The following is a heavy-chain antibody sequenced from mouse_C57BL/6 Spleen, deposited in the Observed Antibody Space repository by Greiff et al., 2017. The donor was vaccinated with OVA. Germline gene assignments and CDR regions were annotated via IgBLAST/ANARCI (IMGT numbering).Heavy chain of an antibody. CDR2: INPNNGGT. V-gene: IGHV1-26*01. J-gene: IGHJ2*01. CDR3: ARWGRGYYFDY. Sequence: EVQLQQSGPELVKPGASVKISCKASGYTFTDYYMNWVKQSHGKSLEWIGDINPNNGGTSYNQKFKGKATLTVDKSSSTAYMELRSLTSEDSAVYYCARWGRGYYFDYLGQGTTLTVSS. CDR1: GYTFTDYY.